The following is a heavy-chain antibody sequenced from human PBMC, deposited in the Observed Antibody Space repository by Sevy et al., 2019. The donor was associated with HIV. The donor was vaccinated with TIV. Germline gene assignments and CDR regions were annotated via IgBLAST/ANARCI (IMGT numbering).Heavy chain of an antibody. J-gene: IGHJ6*02. D-gene: IGHD2-8*02. V-gene: IGHV3-74*01. CDR3: ARDTGGLGSF. CDR1: GFTFSSYW. CDR2: SNEDGSTT. Sequence: GGSLRLSCAASGFTFSSYWMHWVRQAPGKGLVWVSRSNEDGSTTNYADSVKGRFTISRDNAKNTLYLQMHSLRAEDTAVYYCARDTGGLGSFWGQGTTVTVS.